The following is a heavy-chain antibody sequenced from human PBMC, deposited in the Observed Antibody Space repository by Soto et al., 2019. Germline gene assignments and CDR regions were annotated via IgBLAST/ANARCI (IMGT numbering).Heavy chain of an antibody. Sequence: QVQLQESGPGLVRPSETLSLTCTVSGGSINFYSWTWIRQPPGKGLEWVGNSSSLKGRVTLSVDTSKNQFTLRLSSVTAADTAVYYCARTNHNWKTGYLDPWGQGTLVTVSS. J-gene: IGHJ5*02. V-gene: IGHV4-59*01. D-gene: IGHD1-20*01. CDR3: ARTNHNWKTGYLDP. CDR1: GGSINFYS.